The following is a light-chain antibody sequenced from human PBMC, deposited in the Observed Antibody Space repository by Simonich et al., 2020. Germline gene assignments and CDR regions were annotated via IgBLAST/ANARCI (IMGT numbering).Light chain of an antibody. CDR1: QSVSSY. Sequence: EIVMTQSPATLSLSPGERATLSCRASQSVSSYLAWYQQKPGQAPRLRIYDASKRATGIPARFSGSGSGTDFTLTISSLEPEDFAVYYCQQRSNWPITFGQGTRLEIK. V-gene: IGKV3-11*01. J-gene: IGKJ5*01. CDR2: DAS. CDR3: QQRSNWPIT.